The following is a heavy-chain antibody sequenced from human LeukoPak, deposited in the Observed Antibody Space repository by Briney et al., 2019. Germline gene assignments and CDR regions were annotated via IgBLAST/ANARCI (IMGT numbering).Heavy chain of an antibody. D-gene: IGHD3-16*02. J-gene: IGHJ4*02. V-gene: IGHV3-23*01. CDR2: ISGSGGST. CDR1: GFTFSSYA. CDR3: ATMPWYYDYVWGSYRYPVDY. Sequence: GGSLRLSCAASGFTFSSYAMSWVRQAPGKGLEWVSAISGSGGSTYYADSVKGRFTISRDNSKNTLYLQMNSLRAEDTAVYYCATMPWYYDYVWGSYRYPVDYWGQGTLVTVSS.